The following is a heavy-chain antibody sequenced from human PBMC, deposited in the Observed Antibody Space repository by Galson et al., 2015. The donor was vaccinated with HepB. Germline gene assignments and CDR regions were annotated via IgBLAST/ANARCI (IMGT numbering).Heavy chain of an antibody. J-gene: IGHJ4*02. Sequence: SVKVSCKASGYTFTSYSISWVRQAPGQGLEWMGWISAYNGNTNYAQKLQGRVTMTTDTSTSTAYMELRSLRSDDTAVYYCARDQREYSSSWTPDPFDYWGQGTLVTVSS. V-gene: IGHV1-18*04. CDR2: ISAYNGNT. CDR3: ARDQREYSSSWTPDPFDY. D-gene: IGHD6-13*01. CDR1: GYTFTSYS.